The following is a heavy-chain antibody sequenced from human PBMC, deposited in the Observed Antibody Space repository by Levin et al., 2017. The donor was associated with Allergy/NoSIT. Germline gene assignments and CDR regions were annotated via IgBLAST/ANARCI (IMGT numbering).Heavy chain of an antibody. Sequence: GGSLRLSCAASGFTFSDVWMTWFRQTPGKGLEWVGRIKRSADGGTTDYAAPVKGRFSISRDDSRSMVFLQMNSPKTDDTAVYYCSTGDLSESFHAFDIWGQGTVVTVSS. CDR1: GFTFSDVW. CDR2: IKRSADGGTT. J-gene: IGHJ3*02. CDR3: STGDLSESFHAFDI. V-gene: IGHV3-15*01. D-gene: IGHD1-26*01.